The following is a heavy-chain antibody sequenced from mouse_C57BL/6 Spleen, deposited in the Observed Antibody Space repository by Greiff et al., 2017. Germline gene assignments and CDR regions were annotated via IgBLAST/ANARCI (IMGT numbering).Heavy chain of an antibody. CDR1: GYTFTSYW. D-gene: IGHD2-3*01. Sequence: QVQLQQPGAELVKPGASVKMSCKASGYTFTSYWITWVKQRPGQGLEWIGDIYPGSGSTNYNEKFKSKATLTVDTSSSTAYMQLSSLTSEDSAVYYCARTFYDGYPYYAMDYWGQGTSVTVSS. CDR2: IYPGSGST. J-gene: IGHJ4*01. V-gene: IGHV1-55*01. CDR3: ARTFYDGYPYYAMDY.